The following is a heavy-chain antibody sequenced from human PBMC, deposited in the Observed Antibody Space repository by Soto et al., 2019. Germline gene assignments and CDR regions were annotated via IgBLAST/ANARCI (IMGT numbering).Heavy chain of an antibody. CDR1: GFTFTNSA. CDR2: IVVGSGDT. Sequence: MQLVQSGPDVKNPGSSVRVSCKASGFTFTNSAVRWVRQARGQRLEWIGWIVVGSGDTNYAQKLQDRVTITRDMSPRTAHMEMSRLRSEDTPVYYCALPRYMLPTESDIWANGTLVPVSS. V-gene: IGHV1-58*01. J-gene: IGHJ3*02. D-gene: IGHD2-2*01. CDR3: ALPRYMLPTESDI.